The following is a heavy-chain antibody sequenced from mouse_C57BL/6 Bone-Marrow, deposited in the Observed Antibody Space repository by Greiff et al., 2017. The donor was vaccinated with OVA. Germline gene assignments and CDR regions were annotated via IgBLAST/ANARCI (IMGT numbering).Heavy chain of an antibody. Sequence: QVQLQQSGPGLVQPSQCLSITCTVSGFSLTSYGVHWVRQSPGKGLEWLGVIWSGGSTDYNAAFISRLSISKDNSTSQVFFKMNSLQADDTAIYYCARNPWHWYFDVWGTGTTVTVSS. CDR2: IWSGGST. J-gene: IGHJ1*03. CDR3: ARNPWHWYFDV. CDR1: GFSLTSYG. V-gene: IGHV2-2*01.